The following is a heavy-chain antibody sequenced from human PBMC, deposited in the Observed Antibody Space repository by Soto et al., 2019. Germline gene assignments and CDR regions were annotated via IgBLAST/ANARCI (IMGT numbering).Heavy chain of an antibody. D-gene: IGHD2-15*01. CDR3: ARRDCSGGSCYPFDY. Sequence: QVQLQQWGAGLLKPSETLSLTCAVYGGSFSGYYWSWIRQPPGKGLEWIGEINHSGSTNYNPSLKSRVTISVDTSKNQFSLKLSSVTAADTAVYYCARRDCSGGSCYPFDYWGQGTLVTVSS. CDR2: INHSGST. CDR1: GGSFSGYY. V-gene: IGHV4-34*01. J-gene: IGHJ4*02.